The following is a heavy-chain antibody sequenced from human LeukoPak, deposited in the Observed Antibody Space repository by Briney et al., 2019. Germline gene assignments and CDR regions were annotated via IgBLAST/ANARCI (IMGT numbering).Heavy chain of an antibody. D-gene: IGHD3-10*01. CDR1: GFTFSSYW. Sequence: GRSLRLSCAASGFTFSSYWMSWVRQAPGKGLEWVANIKQDGSGKYYVDSVKGRFTISRDNAKNSLYLQMNSLRAEDTAVYYCARCGISYYYGSGSYYNSEPGAFDIWGQGIMVTVSS. V-gene: IGHV3-7*01. J-gene: IGHJ3*02. CDR2: IKQDGSGK. CDR3: ARCGISYYYGSGSYYNSEPGAFDI.